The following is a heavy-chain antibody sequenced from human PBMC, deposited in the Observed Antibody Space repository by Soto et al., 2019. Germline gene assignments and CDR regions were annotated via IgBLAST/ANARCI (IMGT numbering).Heavy chain of an antibody. D-gene: IGHD2-15*01. CDR2: ISVYDGNT. CDR1: GYTFTSYG. V-gene: IGHV1-18*01. Sequence: GDSVKVSCKASGYTFTSYGISWVRHAPGQGLEWMGWISVYDGNTNYAQKVQGRVTMTTDTSTSTAYMELRSLRSDDTAVYYCARDLRDYSATGYWGQGTLFTVSS. J-gene: IGHJ4*02. CDR3: ARDLRDYSATGY.